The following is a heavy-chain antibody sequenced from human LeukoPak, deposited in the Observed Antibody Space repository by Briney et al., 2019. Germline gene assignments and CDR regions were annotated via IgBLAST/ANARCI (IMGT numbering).Heavy chain of an antibody. CDR3: ARDAARIAVAGTPVDY. CDR1: GFTFSSYS. CDR2: ISSSSSYI. Sequence: PGGTLRLSCAASGFTFSSYSMNWVRQASGKGLEWGSSISSSSSYIYYADSVKGRFTISRDNAKNSLYLQMNSLRAEDTAVYYCARDAARIAVAGTPVDYWGQGTLVTVSS. V-gene: IGHV3-21*01. J-gene: IGHJ4*02. D-gene: IGHD6-19*01.